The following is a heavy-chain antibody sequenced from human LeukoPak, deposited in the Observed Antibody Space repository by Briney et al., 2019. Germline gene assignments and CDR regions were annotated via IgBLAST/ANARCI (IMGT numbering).Heavy chain of an antibody. D-gene: IGHD3-3*02. CDR1: GFTFSSYS. V-gene: IGHV3-21*01. J-gene: IGHJ4*02. CDR2: ISSGSSYI. Sequence: GGSLRLSCAASGFTFSSYSMNWVRQAPGKGLEWVSFISSGSSYIYYADSMKGRFTISRDNSNNTVYLQMNSLRAEDTAVYYCARAPSNAHFDYWGQGTLVTVSS. CDR3: ARAPSNAHFDY.